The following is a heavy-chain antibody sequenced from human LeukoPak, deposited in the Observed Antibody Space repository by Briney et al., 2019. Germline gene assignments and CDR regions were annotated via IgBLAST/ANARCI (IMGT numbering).Heavy chain of an antibody. CDR2: ITSDSRYM. V-gene: IGHV3-21*01. CDR3: ARGATDTTRWFDP. D-gene: IGHD1-7*01. Sequence: GGSLRLSCAASGFTFSSYKMNWVRQAPGKGLEWVSPITSDSRYMHYADSVKGRFTISRDNAKNSLYLQMNGLRAEDTAAYYCARGATDTTRWFDPWGQGTLVIVSS. CDR1: GFTFSSYK. J-gene: IGHJ5*02.